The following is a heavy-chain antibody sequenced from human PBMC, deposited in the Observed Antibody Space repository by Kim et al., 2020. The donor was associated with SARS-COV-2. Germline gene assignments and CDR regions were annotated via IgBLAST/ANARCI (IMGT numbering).Heavy chain of an antibody. J-gene: IGHJ3*02. CDR1: GYSFTSYW. D-gene: IGHD4-17*01. Sequence: GESLKISCKGSGYSFTSYWIGWVRQMPGKGLEWMGIIYPGDSDTRYSPSFQGQVTISADKSISTAYLQWSSLKASDTAMYYCARRSRGGYGDYVHWAFDIWGQGTMVTVSS. CDR3: ARRSRGGYGDYVHWAFDI. CDR2: IYPGDSDT. V-gene: IGHV5-51*01.